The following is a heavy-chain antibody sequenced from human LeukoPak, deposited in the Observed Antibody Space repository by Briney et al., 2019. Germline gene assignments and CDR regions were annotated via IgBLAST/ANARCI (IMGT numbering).Heavy chain of an antibody. CDR2: VYYSGSA. Sequence: SETLSLTCTVSGASDTTYYWSWIRQPPGKGLEWIGYVYYSGSANYNPSLESRVTISLDTSKNQFSLRLSSVTAADTAVYYCARGKGEEVATIPVYDYYMDVCGKGTTVIVSS. CDR1: GASDTTYY. V-gene: IGHV4-59*02. D-gene: IGHD5-24*01. J-gene: IGHJ6*03. CDR3: ARGKGEEVATIPVYDYYMDV.